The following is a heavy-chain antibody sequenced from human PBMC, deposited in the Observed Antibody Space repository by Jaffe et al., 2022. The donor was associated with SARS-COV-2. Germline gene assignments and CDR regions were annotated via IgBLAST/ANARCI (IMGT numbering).Heavy chain of an antibody. J-gene: IGHJ4*02. CDR1: GFTFDDYA. V-gene: IGHV3-9*01. CDR2: INWNSGHI. CDR3: VKGQTTTWYGGVLDY. D-gene: IGHD3-10*01. Sequence: VQLVESGGGLAQVGRSLRLSCAASGFTFDDYAMHWVRQAPGKGLEWVSGINWNSGHIDYAGSVKGRFTISRDNAKNSLFLQMNSLRAEDTALYYCVKGQTTTWYGGVLDYWGQGTLVTVSS.